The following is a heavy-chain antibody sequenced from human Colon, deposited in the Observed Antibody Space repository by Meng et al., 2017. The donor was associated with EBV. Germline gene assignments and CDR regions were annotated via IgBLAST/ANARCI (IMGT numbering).Heavy chain of an antibody. CDR3: ARVSGRSFDP. J-gene: IGHJ5*02. CDR1: GDSVATGRYY. D-gene: IGHD3-10*01. Sequence: VQLQGSGPGLGKPSGTLSLSCTVAGDSVATGRYYWSWIRQPPGKGLEWIAYIYYIGGTNYNPSLKSRLTISLDTSKNQFSLSLRSVTAADTAVYYCARVSGRSFDPWGQGTLVTVSS. V-gene: IGHV4-61*01. CDR2: IYYIGGT.